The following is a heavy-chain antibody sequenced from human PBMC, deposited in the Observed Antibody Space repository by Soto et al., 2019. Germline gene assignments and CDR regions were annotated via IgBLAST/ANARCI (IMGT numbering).Heavy chain of an antibody. D-gene: IGHD3-9*01. V-gene: IGHV3-23*01. CDR3: AHFDWFIDY. CDR1: GFTFSSYA. J-gene: IGHJ4*02. Sequence: EVQLLESGGGLVQPGGSLRLSCAASGFTFSSYAMSWFRQSPGKGLEWVSAISGSGASTYYADSVKGRFTISRDNSKNTHYLQMNSLRAEDTAVYYCAHFDWFIDYWGQGTLVTVSS. CDR2: ISGSGAST.